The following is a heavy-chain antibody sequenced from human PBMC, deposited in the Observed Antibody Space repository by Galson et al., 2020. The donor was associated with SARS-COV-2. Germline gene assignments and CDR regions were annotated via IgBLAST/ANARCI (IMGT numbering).Heavy chain of an antibody. CDR1: GFSFSSYG. CDR3: AKGGYNSGFEDWFDS. V-gene: IGHV3-30*18. Sequence: GGSLRLSCAASGFSFSSYGVYWVRQAPGKGLEWVAVISYDGSQKFYGDSVNGRFTISRDNSKNTLYLQMNSLRADDTAMYYCAKGGYNSGFEDWFDSWGQGTLVTVSS. CDR2: ISYDGSQK. D-gene: IGHD6-19*01. J-gene: IGHJ5*01.